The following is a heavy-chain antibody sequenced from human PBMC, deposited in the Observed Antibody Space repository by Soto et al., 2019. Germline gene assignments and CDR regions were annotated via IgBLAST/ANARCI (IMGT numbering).Heavy chain of an antibody. J-gene: IGHJ4*02. V-gene: IGHV4-34*01. D-gene: IGHD6-13*01. CDR2: INHSGST. Sequence: SETLSLTCAVYGGSFSGYYWSWIRQPPGKGLEWIGEINHSGSTNYNPSLKSRVTISVDTSKNQFSLKLSSVTAADTAVYYCARKDIRSSWYLPGYFDYWCQGALVTVSS. CDR1: GGSFSGYY. CDR3: ARKDIRSSWYLPGYFDY.